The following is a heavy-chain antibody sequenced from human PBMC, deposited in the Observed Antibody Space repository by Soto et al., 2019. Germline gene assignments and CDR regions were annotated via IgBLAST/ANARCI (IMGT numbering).Heavy chain of an antibody. J-gene: IGHJ6*02. CDR3: ARNTNQLLAPYYYYGMDV. CDR1: GGTFSSYA. CDR2: IIPIFGTA. Sequence: QVQLVQSGAEVKKPGSSVKVSCKASGGTFSSYAISWVRQAPGQGLEWMGGIIPIFGTANYAQKFQGRVTITADKSTSTAYMELSSLRSEDTAVYYCARNTNQLLAPYYYYGMDVWGQGTMVTVSS. D-gene: IGHD2-2*01. V-gene: IGHV1-69*06.